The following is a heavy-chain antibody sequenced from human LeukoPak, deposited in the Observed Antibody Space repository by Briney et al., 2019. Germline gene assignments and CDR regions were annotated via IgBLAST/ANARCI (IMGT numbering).Heavy chain of an antibody. Sequence: TGGSLTLSCAASGFTFRIYWMSWVRQAPGKGLEWVATIKQDDSEKFYVDSVKGRFTVSRDNAKNSLYLQMNSLRGEDTAVYYCAGAVAAGDVGLDYWGQGTLVTVSS. J-gene: IGHJ4*02. D-gene: IGHD6-13*01. CDR3: AGAVAAGDVGLDY. CDR1: GFTFRIYW. CDR2: IKQDDSEK. V-gene: IGHV3-7*01.